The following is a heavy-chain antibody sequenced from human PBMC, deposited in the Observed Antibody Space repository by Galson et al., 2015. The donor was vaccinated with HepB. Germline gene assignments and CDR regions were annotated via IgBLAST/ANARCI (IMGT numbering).Heavy chain of an antibody. CDR1: GGTFSSYA. J-gene: IGHJ4*02. D-gene: IGHD6-13*01. Sequence: SVKVSCKASGGTFSSYAISWVRQAPGQGLEWMGRIIPILGIANYAQKFQGRVTITADKSTSTAYMELSSLRSEDTAVYYCARDVLRDLYSSSWYLVYWGQGTLVTVSS. CDR2: IIPILGIA. V-gene: IGHV1-69*04. CDR3: ARDVLRDLYSSSWYLVY.